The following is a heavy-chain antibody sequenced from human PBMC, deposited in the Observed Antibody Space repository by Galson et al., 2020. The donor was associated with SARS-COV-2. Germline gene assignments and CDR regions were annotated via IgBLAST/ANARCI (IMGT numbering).Heavy chain of an antibody. CDR1: GDSVTGFF. D-gene: IGHD5-18*01. J-gene: IGHJ3*01. Sequence: ETSETLSLTCTVSGDSVTGFFWSWIRQPAGKGLEWIGRMYGRGSTIYNPSLKSRVTMSVDTSKNEFSLRLISVTAADTAMYYCARDLGLDTAMVNDAFDLWGQGTMVTVSS. CDR3: ARDLGLDTAMVNDAFDL. V-gene: IGHV4-4*07. CDR2: MYGRGST.